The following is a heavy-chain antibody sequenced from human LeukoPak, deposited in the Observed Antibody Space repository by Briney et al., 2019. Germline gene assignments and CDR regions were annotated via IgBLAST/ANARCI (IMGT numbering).Heavy chain of an antibody. D-gene: IGHD2-2*01. CDR1: GYSISSGYY. CDR3: ARSDRLVPAALEYYFDY. CDR2: IYHSGST. V-gene: IGHV4-38-2*02. J-gene: IGHJ4*02. Sequence: SETLSLTCTVSGYSISSGYYWGWIRQPPGKGLEWIGSIYHSGSTYYNPSLKSRVTISVDTSKNQFSLKLSSVTAADTAVYYCARSDRLVPAALEYYFDYWAQGTLVTVSS.